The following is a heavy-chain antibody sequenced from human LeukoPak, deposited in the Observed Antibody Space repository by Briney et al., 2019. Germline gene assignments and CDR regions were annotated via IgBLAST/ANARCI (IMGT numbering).Heavy chain of an antibody. J-gene: IGHJ4*01. CDR3: AKSGGYGLIDY. CDR2: IYSSGST. V-gene: IGHV4-39*01. CDR1: GVSISSSSYY. Sequence: SETLSLACNVSGVSISSSSYYWGWIRQPPGKGLEWIGSIYSSGSTYYNSSLKSRVTISIDTSKNQVSLKMSSVTAADTAVYYCAKSGGYGLIDYWGQGTLVTVSS. D-gene: IGHD6-25*01.